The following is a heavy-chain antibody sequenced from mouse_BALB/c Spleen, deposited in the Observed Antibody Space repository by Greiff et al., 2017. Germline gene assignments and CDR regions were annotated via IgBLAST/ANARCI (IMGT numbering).Heavy chain of an antibody. Sequence: EVKVEESGGGLVKPGGSLKLSCAASGFTFSSYAMSWVRQTPEKRLEWVASISSGGSTYYPDSGKGRLTISRDNARNILYLQMISLRSEETAMDYCERGGGYGNYDWFAYWGQGTLVTVSA. J-gene: IGHJ3*01. CDR1: GFTFSSYA. V-gene: IGHV5-6-5*01. D-gene: IGHD2-10*02. CDR3: ERGGGYGNYDWFAY. CDR2: ISSGGST.